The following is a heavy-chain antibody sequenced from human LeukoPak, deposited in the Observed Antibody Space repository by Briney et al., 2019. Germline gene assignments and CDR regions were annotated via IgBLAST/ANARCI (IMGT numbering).Heavy chain of an antibody. J-gene: IGHJ4*02. CDR3: ARLKDDVTKLDY. CDR2: TNQDGSQK. D-gene: IGHD2-8*01. Sequence: QPGGSLRLSCAASGFTFSTYWMSWVRQAPGKGLEWVANTNQDGSQKRYVDSVQGRFTISRDNTKNSLFLQMNSLIAEDTAVYYCARLKDDVTKLDYWGQGTLVTVSS. V-gene: IGHV3-7*01. CDR1: GFTFSTYW.